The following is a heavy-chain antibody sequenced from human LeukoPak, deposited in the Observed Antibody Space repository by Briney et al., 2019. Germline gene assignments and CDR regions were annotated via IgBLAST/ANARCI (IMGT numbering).Heavy chain of an antibody. CDR3: ARGGGLVMATAIFGTFEY. V-gene: IGHV1-46*01. CDR2: IYPRDGST. J-gene: IGHJ4*02. CDR1: GYTFTSNY. D-gene: IGHD2-21*02. Sequence: ASVKVSCEASGYTFTSNYIHWVRQAPGQGLEWMGMIYPRDGSTSYAQKFQGRVTVTRDTSTSTVHMELSGLRSEDTAVYYCARGGGLVMATAIFGTFEYWGQGALVTVSS.